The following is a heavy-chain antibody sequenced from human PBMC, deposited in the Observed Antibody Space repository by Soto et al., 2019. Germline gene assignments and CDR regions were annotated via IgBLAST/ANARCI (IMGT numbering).Heavy chain of an antibody. J-gene: IGHJ5*02. CDR1: GYTFTGYF. CDR2: VNPNSGAT. CDR3: ARGGGTVLAPLP. D-gene: IGHD3-10*01. Sequence: ASVKVSCKTSGYTFTGYFIHWVRQAPGQGLEWMAYVNPNSGATKYAQKFQGRVTLTRDTSINTAYMEMSMLTSNDTAVYYCARGGGTVLAPLPWGQGTLVTVSS. V-gene: IGHV1-2*02.